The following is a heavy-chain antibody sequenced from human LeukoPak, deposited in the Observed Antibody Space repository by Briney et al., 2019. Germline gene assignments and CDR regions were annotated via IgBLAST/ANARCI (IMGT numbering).Heavy chain of an antibody. V-gene: IGHV3-23*01. CDR2: VTSGGSP. CDR3: ARDLRGNYYDSSGYNDY. Sequence: GGSLRLSCAASGFTFSSYGMNWVRQAPGGGLEWVSGVTSGGSPYYADSVKGRFTISRDNSKNTLYLQMNSLRAEDTAVYYCARDLRGNYYDSSGYNDYWGQGTLVTVSS. D-gene: IGHD3-22*01. CDR1: GFTFSSYG. J-gene: IGHJ4*02.